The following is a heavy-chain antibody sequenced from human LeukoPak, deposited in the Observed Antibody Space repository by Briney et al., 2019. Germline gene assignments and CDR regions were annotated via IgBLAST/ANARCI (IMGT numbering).Heavy chain of an antibody. CDR2: IYYSGST. Sequence: PSETLSLTCTVSGGYISNGDYYWSWIRQPPGKGLEWIGYIYYSGSTYYNPSLKSRVTISVDTSKNQFSLKLSSVTAADTAVYYCARQMDGDYEHYYYYYGMDVWGQGTTVTVSS. J-gene: IGHJ6*02. V-gene: IGHV4-30-4*01. CDR3: ARQMDGDYEHYYYYYGMDV. CDR1: GGYISNGDYY. D-gene: IGHD4-17*01.